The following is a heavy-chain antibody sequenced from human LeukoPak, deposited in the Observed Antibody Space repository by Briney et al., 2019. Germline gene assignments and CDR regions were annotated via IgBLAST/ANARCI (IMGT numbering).Heavy chain of an antibody. J-gene: IGHJ3*02. CDR3: ARDATRDFVFDI. CDR1: GGTFSSYA. V-gene: IGHV1-69*05. CDR2: IIPIFGTA. Sequence: SVKVCCKASGGTFSSYAISWVRQAPGQGLEWMGGIIPIFGTANYAQKFQGRVTITTDESTSTAYMELSSLRSEDTAVYYCARDATRDFVFDIWGQGTVVTVSS. D-gene: IGHD1-1*01.